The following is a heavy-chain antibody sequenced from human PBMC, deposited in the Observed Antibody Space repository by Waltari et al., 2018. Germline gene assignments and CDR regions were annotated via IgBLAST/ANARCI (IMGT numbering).Heavy chain of an antibody. CDR2: IYSGGSST. J-gene: IGHJ3*02. V-gene: IGHV3-23*03. CDR1: GFTFSSYA. CDR3: AKDGANDYGWDDAFDI. D-gene: IGHD4-17*01. Sequence: EVQLLESGGGLVQPGGSLGLSCAASGFTFSSYAMRWVRQAPGKGLEWVSVIYSGGSSTYYADSVKGRFTISRDNSKNTLYLQMNSLRAEDTAVYYCAKDGANDYGWDDAFDIWGQGTMVTVSS.